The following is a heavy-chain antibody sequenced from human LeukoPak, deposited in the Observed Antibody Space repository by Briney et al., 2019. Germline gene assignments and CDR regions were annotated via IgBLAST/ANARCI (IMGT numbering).Heavy chain of an antibody. CDR1: GFAFSAFA. V-gene: IGHV3-23*01. D-gene: IGHD3-16*01. CDR2: ISGGGVST. Sequence: GGSLRLSCAASGFAFSAFAMTWVRQAPGKGLEWVSAISGGGVSTYYADSVKARFTISRDNSQNTLYLQMNRLRAEDTAVYYCGRDSLGGDYWGQGTLVTVSS. CDR3: GRDSLGGDY. J-gene: IGHJ4*02.